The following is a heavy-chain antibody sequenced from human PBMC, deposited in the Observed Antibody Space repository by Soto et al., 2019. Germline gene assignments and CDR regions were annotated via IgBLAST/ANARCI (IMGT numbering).Heavy chain of an antibody. Sequence: PSETLSLTWTVSVGSISSYYWGWIRQPPGKGLEWIGYIYYTGTTTYNPSIKSRVTISVDSSKNQFSLNLTSVSAADTAVYYCARLGGFYQSLDSWGQGTLVTVS. CDR2: IYYTGTT. J-gene: IGHJ5*01. CDR3: ARLGGFYQSLDS. V-gene: IGHV4-59*08. CDR1: VGSISSYY. D-gene: IGHD3-22*01.